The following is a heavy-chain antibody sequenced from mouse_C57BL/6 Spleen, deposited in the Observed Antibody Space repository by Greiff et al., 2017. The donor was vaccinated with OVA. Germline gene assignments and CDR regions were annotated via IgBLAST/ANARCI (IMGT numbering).Heavy chain of an antibody. J-gene: IGHJ4*01. D-gene: IGHD2-5*01. V-gene: IGHV1-80*01. Sequence: QVQLQQSGAELAKPAASVKISCNVSGYAFSSYWWNWVKQRPGKGLEWIGQIYPGDGDTNYNGKLKGKATLTADKSSSTAYMQLSSLTSEDSAVYFCARGYSNSLTDAMDYWGQGTSVTVSS. CDR2: IYPGDGDT. CDR1: GYAFSSYW. CDR3: ARGYSNSLTDAMDY.